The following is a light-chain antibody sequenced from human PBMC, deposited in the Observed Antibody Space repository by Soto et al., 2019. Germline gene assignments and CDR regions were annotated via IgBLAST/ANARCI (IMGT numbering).Light chain of an antibody. V-gene: IGKV3-11*01. CDR1: QSVSTY. Sequence: ESVLTQSPATLSLSPGERATLSCRASQSVSTYVAWHQQKPGQAPRLLIYDASNRATGIPARFSGSGSGTDFTLTISSVEPEDSAVYYCQQRNNWPPGFTFGPGTKVHI. CDR2: DAS. CDR3: QQRNNWPPGFT. J-gene: IGKJ3*01.